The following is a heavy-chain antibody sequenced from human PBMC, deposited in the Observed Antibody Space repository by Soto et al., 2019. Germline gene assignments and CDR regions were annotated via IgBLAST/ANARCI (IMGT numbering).Heavy chain of an antibody. CDR2: ISGSGGTT. D-gene: IGHD6-19*01. CDR3: AKGIHNSGWLCFDY. CDR1: GFTFSTFG. Sequence: DVQLLESGGGLVQPGGSLRLSCAASGFTFSTFGMTWVRQVPGKGLEWVSFISGSGGTTYYADSVKGRFTISRDNSKNTLYLHMSSLRAEDTAVYYCAKGIHNSGWLCFDYWGQGTVVIASS. J-gene: IGHJ4*02. V-gene: IGHV3-23*01.